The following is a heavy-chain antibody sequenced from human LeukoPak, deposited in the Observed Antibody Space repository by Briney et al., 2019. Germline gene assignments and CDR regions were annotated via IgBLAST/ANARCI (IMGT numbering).Heavy chain of an antibody. J-gene: IGHJ3*02. V-gene: IGHV1-2*02. D-gene: IGHD6-19*01. CDR3: ARLTSLSSWYGAFDI. CDR2: INPNSGGT. CDR1: GYTFTGYY. Sequence: ASVKVSCKASGYTFTGYYMHWVRQAPGQGLEWMGWINPNSGGTNYAQKFQGRVTMTRDTSISTAYMELSRLRSDDTAVYYCARLTSLSSWYGAFDIWGQGTMVTVSS.